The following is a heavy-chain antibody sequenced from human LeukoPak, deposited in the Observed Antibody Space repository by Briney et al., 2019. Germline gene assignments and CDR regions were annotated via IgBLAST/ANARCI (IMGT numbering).Heavy chain of an antibody. Sequence: PSETLSLTCAVYGGSFSRYSWSWVRQPPGKGLEWIGESNHSGSSRYSPSLKSRVTMSLDTSKNQFSLRLSSVTAADTAVYYCVRHDGRGGATMGAFDSWGQGSLVTVSS. V-gene: IGHV4-34*01. J-gene: IGHJ5*01. CDR2: SNHSGSS. CDR3: VRHDGRGGATMGAFDS. D-gene: IGHD5-12*01. CDR1: GGSFSRYS.